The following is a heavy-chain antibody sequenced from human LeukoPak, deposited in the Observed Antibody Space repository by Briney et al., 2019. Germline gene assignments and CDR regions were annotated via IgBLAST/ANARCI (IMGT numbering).Heavy chain of an antibody. Sequence: GRSLRLSCAASGFTFSSYGMHWVRQAPGKGLEWVAVISYDGSNKYYADSVKGRFTISRDNSKNTLYLQMNSLRAEDTAVYYCAKDGGRRSSGPLDYWGQGTLVTVSS. CDR2: ISYDGSNK. V-gene: IGHV3-30*18. CDR1: GFTFSSYG. CDR3: AKDGGRRSSGPLDY. J-gene: IGHJ4*02. D-gene: IGHD6-19*01.